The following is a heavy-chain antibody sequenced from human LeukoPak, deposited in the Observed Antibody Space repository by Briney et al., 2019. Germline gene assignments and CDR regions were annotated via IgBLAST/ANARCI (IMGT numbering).Heavy chain of an antibody. CDR2: ISWFGGIT. V-gene: IGHV3-43D*04. CDR1: GFTFADYA. J-gene: IGHJ6*03. Sequence: PGGSLRLSCAASGFTFADYAMRWDRQAPGKGLEWDSLISWFGGITYYAESVKGRFTISRDNSKNSLYLQMNSLRAEDTALYYCAKDSYCSSTSCYTDLYYMDVWGKGTTVTVSS. CDR3: AKDSYCSSTSCYTDLYYMDV. D-gene: IGHD2-2*02.